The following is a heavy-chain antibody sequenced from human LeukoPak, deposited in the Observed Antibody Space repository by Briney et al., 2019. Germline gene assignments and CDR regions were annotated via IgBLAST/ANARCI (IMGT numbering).Heavy chain of an antibody. V-gene: IGHV4-34*01. CDR1: GGSFSGYY. Sequence: SETLSLTCAVYGGSFSGYYWSWIRQPPGKGLEWIGEINHSGSTNYNPSLKSRVTISVDTSKNQFSLKLSSVTAADTAVYYCSCGRPFDYWGQGTLVTVSS. CDR2: INHSGST. CDR3: SCGRPFDY. D-gene: IGHD5-18*01. J-gene: IGHJ4*02.